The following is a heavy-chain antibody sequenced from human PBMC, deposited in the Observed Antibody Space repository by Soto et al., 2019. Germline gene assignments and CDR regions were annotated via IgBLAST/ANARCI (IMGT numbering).Heavy chain of an antibody. D-gene: IGHD6-19*01. CDR1: GFTFSSYA. CDR3: VKDPHPGIAVAVWFDP. Sequence: GGSLRLSCSASGFTFSSYAMHWVRQAPGKGLEYVSAISSNGGSTYYADSVKGRFTISRDNSKNTLYLQMSSLRAEDTAVYYCVKDPHPGIAVAVWFDPWGQGTLVTVSS. J-gene: IGHJ5*02. V-gene: IGHV3-64D*08. CDR2: ISSNGGST.